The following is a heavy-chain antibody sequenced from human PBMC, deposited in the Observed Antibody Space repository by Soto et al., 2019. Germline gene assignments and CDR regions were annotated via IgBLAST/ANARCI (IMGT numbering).Heavy chain of an antibody. CDR1: GASVSSSSYY. CDR2: IYYSGRT. Sequence: PSEILSLTCTVSGASVSSSSYYWGWIRQPPGKGLEWIGSIYYSGRTYYKPSLKSRVTIFVDTSKKQFSLKLSSVTATETAVYFCARHGSTVTTARFDYWGQGTLVTVSS. J-gene: IGHJ4*02. D-gene: IGHD4-4*01. CDR3: ARHGSTVTTARFDY. V-gene: IGHV4-39*01.